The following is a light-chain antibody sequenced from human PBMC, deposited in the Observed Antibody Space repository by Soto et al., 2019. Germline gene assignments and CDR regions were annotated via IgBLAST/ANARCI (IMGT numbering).Light chain of an antibody. Sequence: DIQLTQSPSFLSASVGDRVTITCRASQGISSDLAWYQQKPGTAPKLLIYHASTLESGVPSRFSGSGSGTEFTLTISSLQPDDFATYYCQQYNSYSFGQGTKVDI. V-gene: IGKV1-9*01. CDR3: QQYNSYS. CDR1: QGISSD. CDR2: HAS. J-gene: IGKJ1*01.